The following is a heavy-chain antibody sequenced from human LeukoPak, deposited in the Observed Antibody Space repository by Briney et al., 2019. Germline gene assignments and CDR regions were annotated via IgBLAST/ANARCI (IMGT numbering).Heavy chain of an antibody. J-gene: IGHJ4*02. CDR2: IIPILGIA. CDR3: ARDRSRDY. V-gene: IGHV1-69*04. D-gene: IGHD2-2*01. Sequence: SVKVSCKASGGTFSSYAISWVRQAPGQGLEWMGRIIPILGIANYAQKFQGRVTMTRDTSTSTVYMELSSLRSEDTAVYYCARDRSRDYWGQGTLVTVSS. CDR1: GGTFSSYA.